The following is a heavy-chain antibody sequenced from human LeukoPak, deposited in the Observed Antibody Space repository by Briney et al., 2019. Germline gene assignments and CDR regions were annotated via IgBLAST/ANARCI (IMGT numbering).Heavy chain of an antibody. CDR3: ARSQPEDSSGYYFPYYFDY. Sequence: PSETLSLTCTVSDYSISSGYGYYWGWIRQPPGKGLEWIGNIYHSGITYYNHFNSSLKSRVTISIDTSKNQFSLKLSSVTAADTAVYYCARSQPEDSSGYYFPYYFDYWGQGTLVTVSS. CDR2: IYHSGIT. V-gene: IGHV4-38-2*02. D-gene: IGHD3-22*01. J-gene: IGHJ4*02. CDR1: DYSISSGYGYY.